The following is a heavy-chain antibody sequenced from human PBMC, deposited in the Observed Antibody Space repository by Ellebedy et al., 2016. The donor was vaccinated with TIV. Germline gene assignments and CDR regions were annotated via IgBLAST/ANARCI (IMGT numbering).Heavy chain of an antibody. CDR2: FDPEDGET. J-gene: IGHJ4*02. CDR1: GYTLTELS. CDR3: ARRVVRGVIYYFDY. D-gene: IGHD3-10*01. Sequence: ASVKVSCKVSGYTLTELSMHWVRQAPGKGLEWMGGFDPEDGETIYAQKFQGRVTMTEDTSTDTAYMELSRLRSDDTAVYYCARRVVRGVIYYFDYWGQGTLVTVSS. V-gene: IGHV1-24*01.